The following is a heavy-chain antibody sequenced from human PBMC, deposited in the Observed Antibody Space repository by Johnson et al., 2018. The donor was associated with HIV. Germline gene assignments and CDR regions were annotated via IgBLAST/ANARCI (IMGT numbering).Heavy chain of an antibody. CDR2: SRNKANSYTT. D-gene: IGHD1-14*01. CDR1: GFTVSSNY. J-gene: IGHJ3*02. CDR3: ARGFHRGGAFDI. V-gene: IGHV3-72*01. Sequence: VQLVESGGGLVHPGGSLRLSCAASGFTVSSNYMNWVRQAPGKGLEWVGRSRNKANSYTTEYAASVKGRFTISRDDSKNSLYLQMNSLRDEDTAVYYCARGFHRGGAFDIWSQGTMVTVSS.